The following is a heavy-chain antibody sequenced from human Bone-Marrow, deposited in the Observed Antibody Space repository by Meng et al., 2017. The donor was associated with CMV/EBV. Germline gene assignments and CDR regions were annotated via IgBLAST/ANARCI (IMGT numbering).Heavy chain of an antibody. CDR3: AREGCSSTSCYTGGWFDP. CDR1: GGSISSYY. CDR2: IYYSGST. Sequence: SETLSLTCTVSGGSISSYYWSWIRQPPGKGLEWIGYIYYSGSTNYNPSLKSRVTISVDTSKNQFSLKLSSVTAAATAVYYCAREGCSSTSCYTGGWFDPWGQGTLVTVSS. J-gene: IGHJ5*02. V-gene: IGHV4-59*01. D-gene: IGHD2-2*02.